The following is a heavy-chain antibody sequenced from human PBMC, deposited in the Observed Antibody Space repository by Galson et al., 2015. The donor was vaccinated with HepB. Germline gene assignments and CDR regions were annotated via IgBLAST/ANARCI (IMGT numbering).Heavy chain of an antibody. Sequence: SLRLSCTASGLTFSSYWMSWVRQAPGQGLEWVAHIKEDGSDTYYVDSVKGRFTMSRDNSKNALYLQMNSLRVEDTAVYYCASHLGYWGQGTLVTVSS. CDR1: GLTFSSYW. CDR3: ASHLGY. V-gene: IGHV3-7*03. D-gene: IGHD7-27*01. CDR2: IKEDGSDT. J-gene: IGHJ4*02.